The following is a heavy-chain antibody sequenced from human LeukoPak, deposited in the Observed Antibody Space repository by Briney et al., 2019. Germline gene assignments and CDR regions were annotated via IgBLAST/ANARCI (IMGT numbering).Heavy chain of an antibody. V-gene: IGHV1-69*01. CDR3: ANQPTGWDSASR. CDR1: GGTFSSYA. CDR2: IIPIFGTA. D-gene: IGHD1-26*01. Sequence: ASVEVSCKASGGTFSSYAISWVRQAPGQGLEWMGGIIPIFGTANYAQKFQGRVTITADESTSTAYMELSSLRSEDTAVYYCANQPTGWDSASRWGQGTLVTVSS. J-gene: IGHJ4*02.